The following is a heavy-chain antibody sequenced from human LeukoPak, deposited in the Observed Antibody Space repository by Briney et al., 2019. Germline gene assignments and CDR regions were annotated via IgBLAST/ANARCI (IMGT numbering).Heavy chain of an antibody. CDR2: IKSETDGGTT. Sequence: GGSLRLSCAASGFTFSNAGMSWVRQAPGKGLEWVGRIKSETDGGTTDYAAPVKCRFTISRDDSKNQLYLQMNSLKTEDKAVYYCTPADGHYPPFHWGQGTLVPVSS. CDR1: GFTFSNAG. V-gene: IGHV3-15*01. CDR3: TPADGHYPPFH. D-gene: IGHD1-26*01. J-gene: IGHJ1*01.